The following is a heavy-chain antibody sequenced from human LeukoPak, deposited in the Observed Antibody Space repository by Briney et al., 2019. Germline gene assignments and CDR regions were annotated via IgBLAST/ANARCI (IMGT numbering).Heavy chain of an antibody. V-gene: IGHV1-3*01. CDR2: INAGNGNT. Sequence: ASVKVSCKASGYTFTSYGISWVRQAPGQRLEWMGWINAGNGNTKYSQKFQGRVTITRDTSASTAYMELSSLRSEDTAVYYCARGAYYDFWSGPDRYYGMDVWGQGTTVTVSS. D-gene: IGHD3-3*01. CDR1: GYTFTSYG. CDR3: ARGAYYDFWSGPDRYYGMDV. J-gene: IGHJ6*02.